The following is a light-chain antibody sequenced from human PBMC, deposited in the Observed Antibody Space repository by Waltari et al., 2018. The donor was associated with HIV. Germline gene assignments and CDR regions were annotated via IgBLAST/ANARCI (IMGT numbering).Light chain of an antibody. CDR3: AAWDDSLDGYV. V-gene: IGLV1-44*01. CDR1: SSNIERNT. Sequence: GQRVTISCSGSSSNIERNTVNWYQQFPGTTPKVVIYSSNQRPSGVPDRFSGARSGTSASLAISGLQSEDEAHYYCAAWDDSLDGYVFGPGTEVTVL. CDR2: SSN. J-gene: IGLJ1*01.